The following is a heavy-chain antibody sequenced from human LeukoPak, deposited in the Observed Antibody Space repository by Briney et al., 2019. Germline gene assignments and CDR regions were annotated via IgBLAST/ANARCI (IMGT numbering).Heavy chain of an antibody. Sequence: PGGSLRLSCAASGFTFSSYEMNRGRQAPGKGGEGGSDISSSGSTIYYADSVKGRFTISRENAKNSLYLQKNSLSAEDTAVYYCAKEGDYDILPGYPRGIDYWGQGPLVPVSS. CDR2: ISSSGSTI. J-gene: IGHJ4*02. CDR1: GFTFSSYE. D-gene: IGHD3-9*01. CDR3: AKEGDYDILPGYPRGIDY. V-gene: IGHV3-48*03.